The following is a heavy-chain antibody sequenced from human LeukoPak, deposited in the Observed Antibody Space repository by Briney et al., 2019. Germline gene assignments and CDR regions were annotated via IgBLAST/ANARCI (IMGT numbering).Heavy chain of an antibody. CDR2: ISSDGSNK. Sequence: GGSLRLSCAASGLSFNSCGMHWVRQAPGKGLEWVAVISSDGSNKYYADSVKGRFTISRDNSRNTLSLQMNSLRTEDTAVFYCAKGSGGSGSFYNHFDCWGQGTLVTVSS. J-gene: IGHJ4*02. CDR3: AKGSGGSGSFYNHFDC. V-gene: IGHV3-30*18. CDR1: GLSFNSCG. D-gene: IGHD3-10*01.